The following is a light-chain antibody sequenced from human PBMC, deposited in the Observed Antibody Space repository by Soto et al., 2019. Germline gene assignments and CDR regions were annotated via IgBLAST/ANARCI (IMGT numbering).Light chain of an antibody. V-gene: IGKV4-1*01. J-gene: IGKJ2*01. CDR1: QSVLYSSNNKNY. Sequence: DIVMTQSPDSLAVSLGARATINCKSSQSVLYSSNNKNYLAWYQQKPGQPPKLLISWASTRESGVPDRFSGSGSGTDFTLTISSLQAGDVAVYYCQQYYSTPYTFGRGTKLEIK. CDR2: WAS. CDR3: QQYYSTPYT.